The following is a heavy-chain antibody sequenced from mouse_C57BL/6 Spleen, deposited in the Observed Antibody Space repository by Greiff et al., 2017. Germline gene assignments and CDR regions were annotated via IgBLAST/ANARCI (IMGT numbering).Heavy chain of an antibody. V-gene: IGHV14-4*01. J-gene: IGHJ3*01. CDR1: GFNIKDDY. Sequence: EVQVVESGAELVRPGASVKLSCTASGFNIKDDYMHWVKQRPEQGLEWIGWIDPENGDTEYASKFQGKATITADTSSNTAYLQLSSLTAEDTAVYYCTTLTGTWFAYWGQGTLVTVSA. CDR3: TTLTGTWFAY. CDR2: IDPENGDT. D-gene: IGHD4-1*01.